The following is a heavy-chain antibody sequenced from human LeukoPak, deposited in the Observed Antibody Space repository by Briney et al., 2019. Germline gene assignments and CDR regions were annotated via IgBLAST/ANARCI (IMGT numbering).Heavy chain of an antibody. J-gene: IGHJ4*02. CDR3: ARATYGAGYFDY. CDR2: IWYDGSNK. CDR1: GFTFSDHY. D-gene: IGHD4-17*01. Sequence: GGSLRLSCAASGFTFSDHYMHWVRQAPGKGLEWVAVIWYDGSNKYYADSVKGRFTISRGNSKNTLYLQMNSLRAEDTAVYYCARATYGAGYFDYWGQGTLVTVSS. V-gene: IGHV3-33*08.